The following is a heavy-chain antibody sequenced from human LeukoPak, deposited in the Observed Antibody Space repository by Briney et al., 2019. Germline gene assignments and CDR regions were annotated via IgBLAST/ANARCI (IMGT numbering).Heavy chain of an antibody. V-gene: IGHV3-30*04. D-gene: IGHD1-26*01. J-gene: IGHJ6*02. Sequence: GGSLRLSCAASGFNFSLYAMHWVRQAPGKGLEWVAVISYHGRKTDYADSVKGRFSISRDNSKNTLYIQMNSLRPEDTAVYYCARTGESGGYYYHGMDVWGQGTTVTVSS. CDR1: GFNFSLYA. CDR3: ARTGESGGYYYHGMDV. CDR2: ISYHGRKT.